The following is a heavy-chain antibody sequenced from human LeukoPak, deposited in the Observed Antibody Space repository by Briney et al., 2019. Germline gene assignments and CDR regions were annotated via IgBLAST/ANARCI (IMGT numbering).Heavy chain of an antibody. Sequence: GGSLRLSCAASGFTFSSYAMSWVRQAPGKGLEWVSAISGSGGSTYYADSVKGRFTISRDNSKNTLYLQMNSLRAEDTAVYYCAAASQAVAGTYLDYWGQGTLVTVSS. CDR2: ISGSGGST. CDR3: AAASQAVAGTYLDY. D-gene: IGHD6-19*01. V-gene: IGHV3-23*01. CDR1: GFTFSSYA. J-gene: IGHJ4*02.